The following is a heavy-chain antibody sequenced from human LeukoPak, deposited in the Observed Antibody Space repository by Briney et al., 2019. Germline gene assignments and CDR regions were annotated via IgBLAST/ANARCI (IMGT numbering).Heavy chain of an antibody. CDR2: ISGSGGST. V-gene: IGHV3-23*01. D-gene: IGHD3-16*02. J-gene: IGHJ4*02. CDR1: GFTFSSYA. Sequence: GGSLRLSCAASGFTFSSYAMSWVRQAPGKGLEWVSAISGSGGSTYYADSVKGRLTISRDNSKNTLYLQMNGLRAEDTAVYYCAKDLWGASYHYWGQGTLVTVSS. CDR3: AKDLWGASYHY.